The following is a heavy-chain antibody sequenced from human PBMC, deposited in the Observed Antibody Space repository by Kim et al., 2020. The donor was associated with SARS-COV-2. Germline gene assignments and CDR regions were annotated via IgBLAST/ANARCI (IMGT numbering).Heavy chain of an antibody. CDR3: ASPPGITANYGMDV. Sequence: SPSFQGHVTISADKSISTAYLQWSSLKASDTAMYYCASPPGITANYGMDVWGQGTTVTVSS. J-gene: IGHJ6*02. V-gene: IGHV5-10-1*01. D-gene: IGHD1-20*01.